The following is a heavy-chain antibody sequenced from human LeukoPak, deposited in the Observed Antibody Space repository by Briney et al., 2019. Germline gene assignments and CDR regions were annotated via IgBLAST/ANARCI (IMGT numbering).Heavy chain of an antibody. V-gene: IGHV4-31*03. D-gene: IGHD4-17*01. Sequence: SQTLSLTCTVSGGSISSGGYYLSWIRQHPGKGLEWIGYIYYSGSTYYNPSLKSRVTISVDTSKNQFSLKLSSVTAADTAVYYCARDRAGDRASFDYWGQGTLVAVSS. CDR2: IYYSGST. J-gene: IGHJ4*02. CDR3: ARDRAGDRASFDY. CDR1: GGSISSGGYY.